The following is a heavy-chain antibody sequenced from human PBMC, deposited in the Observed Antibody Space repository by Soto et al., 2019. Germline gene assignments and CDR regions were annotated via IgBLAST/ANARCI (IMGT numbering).Heavy chain of an antibody. CDR2: INHSGST. CDR1: GGSFSGYY. D-gene: IGHD3-22*01. V-gene: IGHV4-34*01. CDR3: ARKPRRYYYDSSGYNSVWFDP. J-gene: IGHJ5*02. Sequence: QVQLQQWGAGLLKPSETLSLTCAVYGGSFSGYYWSWIRQPPGKGLEWIGEINHSGSTNYNPSLKSRVTISVDTSKNQFSLKLSSVTAADTAVYYCARKPRRYYYDSSGYNSVWFDPWGQGTLVTVSS.